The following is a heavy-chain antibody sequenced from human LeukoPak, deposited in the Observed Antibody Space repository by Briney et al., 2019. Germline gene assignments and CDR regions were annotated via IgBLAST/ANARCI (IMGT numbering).Heavy chain of an antibody. J-gene: IGHJ4*02. CDR3: ARDNRGVKAFDY. D-gene: IGHD3-10*01. V-gene: IGHV3-33*01. CDR1: GFTFSSYG. Sequence: SGGSLRLSCAASGFTFSSYGMHWVRQAPGKGLEWVAVIWYDGSNKYYADSVKGRFTISRDNSKNTLYLQMNSLRAEDTAVYYCARDNRGVKAFDYWGQGTLVTVSS. CDR2: IWYDGSNK.